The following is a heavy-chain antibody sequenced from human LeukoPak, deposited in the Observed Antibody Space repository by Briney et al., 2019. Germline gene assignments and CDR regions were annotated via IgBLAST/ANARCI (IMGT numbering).Heavy chain of an antibody. CDR3: ARHDSGDLSDTFDI. D-gene: IGHD6-25*01. J-gene: IGHJ3*02. Sequence: GESLKISCTGSGYIFTNYWIGWVRQMPGKGLEWMGIIFPDDSNTRYSPSFQGQVTISVDKSISTAYLQWSSLKASDTAVYYCARHDSGDLSDTFDIWGQGTMVTVSS. CDR1: GYIFTNYW. CDR2: IFPDDSNT. V-gene: IGHV5-51*01.